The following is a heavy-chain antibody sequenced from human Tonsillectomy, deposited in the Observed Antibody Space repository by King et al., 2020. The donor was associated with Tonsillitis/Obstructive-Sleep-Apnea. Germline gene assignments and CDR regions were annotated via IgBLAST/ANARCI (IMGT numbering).Heavy chain of an antibody. V-gene: IGHV3-21*01. Sequence: VQLVESGGGLVEPGESLRLSCAASGFTFSTYSMNWVRQAPGKGLEWVSSISSSSGYIYYADSVKGRFTISRDNAKNSLYLQMNSLRAEDTAVYYCARDTNTAMDMAYYYFYMDVWGKGTTVTVSS. D-gene: IGHD5-18*01. J-gene: IGHJ6*03. CDR3: ARDTNTAMDMAYYYFYMDV. CDR1: GFTFSTYS. CDR2: ISSSSGYI.